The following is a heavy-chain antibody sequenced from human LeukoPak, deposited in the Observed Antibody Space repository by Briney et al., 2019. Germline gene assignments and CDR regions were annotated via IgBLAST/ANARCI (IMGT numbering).Heavy chain of an antibody. D-gene: IGHD6-19*01. CDR1: GFTFDDYG. CDR2: INWNGGST. V-gene: IGHV3-20*01. Sequence: AGGSLRLSCAASGFTFDDYGMSWVRQAPGKGLEWVSGINWNGGSTGYADSVKGRFTISRDNAKNSLYLQMNSLRAEDTALYHCARVASQWLVRGTKDYYYMDVWGKGTTVTISS. J-gene: IGHJ6*03. CDR3: ARVASQWLVRGTKDYYYMDV.